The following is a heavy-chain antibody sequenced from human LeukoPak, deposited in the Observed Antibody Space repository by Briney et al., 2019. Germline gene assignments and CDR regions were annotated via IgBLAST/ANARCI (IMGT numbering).Heavy chain of an antibody. D-gene: IGHD3-22*01. V-gene: IGHV4-59*02. J-gene: IGHJ3*02. CDR2: IYYSGSI. CDR1: GGFATYYG. CDR3: ARVTPSSGYSFYAFDI. Sequence: SETLSLTCTVSGGFATYYGWSWIRQPPGEGLEWIGDIYYSGSIKYNPSLKSRVTISVDTSKNQFSLKLSSVTAADTAVYYCARVTPSSGYSFYAFDIWGQGTMVTVSS.